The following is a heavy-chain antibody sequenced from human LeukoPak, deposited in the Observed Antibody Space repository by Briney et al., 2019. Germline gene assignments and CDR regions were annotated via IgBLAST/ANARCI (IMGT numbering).Heavy chain of an antibody. V-gene: IGHV4-34*01. D-gene: IGHD3-22*01. Sequence: SETLSLTCAVYGGSFSGYYWSWIRQPPGKGLEWIGEINHSGSTNYNPSLKSRVTISVDTSKNQFSLKLSSVTAADTAVYYCARVGITMIVVANSVSDYWGQGTLVTVSS. CDR3: ARVGITMIVVANSVSDY. J-gene: IGHJ4*02. CDR1: GGSFSGYY. CDR2: INHSGST.